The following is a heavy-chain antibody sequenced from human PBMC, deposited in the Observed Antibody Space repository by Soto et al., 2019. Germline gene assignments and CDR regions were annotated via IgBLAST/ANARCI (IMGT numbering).Heavy chain of an antibody. Sequence: SETLSLTCTVSGGSISGYYWSWIRQPPGKGLEWIGYIYYSGTTSYNPSLNSRVTMSVDTSKNQFSLKVNSVTAADTAVYYCARESYYGSGATVVAYWGQGTLVTAPQ. D-gene: IGHD3-10*01. CDR2: IYYSGTT. V-gene: IGHV4-59*01. CDR1: GGSISGYY. J-gene: IGHJ4*02. CDR3: ARESYYGSGATVVAY.